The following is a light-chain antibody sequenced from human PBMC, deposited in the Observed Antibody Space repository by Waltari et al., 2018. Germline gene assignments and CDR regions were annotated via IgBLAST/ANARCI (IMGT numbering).Light chain of an antibody. CDR2: AAS. J-gene: IGKJ2*03. CDR3: QASYTTPYS. CDR1: KNLRSY. Sequence: DLQMTQSPSSLSASVGDRVTIPGRASKNLRSYLSWYQQKPGIAPKLVIYAASTLQSGVPSRFSGSGSGTNFTLTITSLQAEDFATYFCQASYTTPYSFGQGTKVEIK. V-gene: IGKV1-39*01.